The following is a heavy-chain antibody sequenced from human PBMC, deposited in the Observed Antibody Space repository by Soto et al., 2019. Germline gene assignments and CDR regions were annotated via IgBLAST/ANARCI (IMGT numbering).Heavy chain of an antibody. Sequence: PSETLSLTCTVSGGSISSGGYYWSWIRQHPGKGLEWIGYIYDSGSTYYNPSLKSRVTISVDTSKNQFSLKLSSVTAADTAVYYCARTSVTTYWFDPWGQGTLVTVSS. CDR1: GGSISSGGYY. CDR3: ARTSVTTYWFDP. CDR2: IYDSGST. V-gene: IGHV4-31*03. D-gene: IGHD4-17*01. J-gene: IGHJ5*02.